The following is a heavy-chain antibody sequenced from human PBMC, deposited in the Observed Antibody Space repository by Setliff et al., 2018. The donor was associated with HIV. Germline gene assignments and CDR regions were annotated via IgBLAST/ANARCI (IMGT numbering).Heavy chain of an antibody. Sequence: GGSLRLSCAASGLIFSSYWMSWVRQAPGKGLEWVANIKQDGSEKYYVDSVKGRFTISRDNAKNSLYLQMNSLRAEDTAVYYCARDPRASYLSYYYYHYLDVWGKGTTVTVSS. CDR2: IKQDGSEK. J-gene: IGHJ6*03. D-gene: IGHD3-16*02. V-gene: IGHV3-7*03. CDR1: GLIFSSYW. CDR3: ARDPRASYLSYYYYHYLDV.